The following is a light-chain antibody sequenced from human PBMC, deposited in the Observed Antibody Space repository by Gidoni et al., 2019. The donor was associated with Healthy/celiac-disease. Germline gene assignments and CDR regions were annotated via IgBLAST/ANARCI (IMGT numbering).Light chain of an antibody. V-gene: IGLV3-1*01. J-gene: IGLJ2*01. Sequence: SYELTQPPSVSVSTGQTASITCSGDKLGDKYACWYQQKPGTSPVLVIYQDSKRPSGIPERFSGSNSGNTATLTISGTQAMDEADYYCQAWDSSTVVFGGGTKLTVL. CDR2: QDS. CDR3: QAWDSSTVV. CDR1: KLGDKY.